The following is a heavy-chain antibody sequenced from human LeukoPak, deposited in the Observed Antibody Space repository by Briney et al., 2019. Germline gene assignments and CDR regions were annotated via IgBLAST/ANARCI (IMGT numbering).Heavy chain of an antibody. CDR1: GFTFSDYS. CDR3: ARDRRSGPRTDY. Sequence: PGGSLRLSCAASGFTFSDYSMTWIRQAPGKGLEWVSYITGSGTTIYYADSVEGRFTISRDNAKNSVYLQMNSLRAEDTAVYYCARDRRSGPRTDYWGQGTLVTVSS. D-gene: IGHD6-19*01. V-gene: IGHV3-11*01. J-gene: IGHJ4*02. CDR2: ITGSGTTI.